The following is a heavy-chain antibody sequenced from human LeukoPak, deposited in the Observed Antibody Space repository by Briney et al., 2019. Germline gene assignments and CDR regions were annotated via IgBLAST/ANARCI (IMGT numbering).Heavy chain of an antibody. CDR2: TSYDESTK. J-gene: IGHJ4*02. D-gene: IGHD5-12*01. CDR1: GFSFKDYA. V-gene: IGHV3-30*04. Sequence: GGSLRLSCAASGFSFKDYAMHWVRQSPGKGLEWVAVTSYDESTKYYVDSVRGRSTISRDNSKNTLFLQMNSLRDEDTAFYYCARDRDWLRDFDYWGQGTLVTVSS. CDR3: ARDRDWLRDFDY.